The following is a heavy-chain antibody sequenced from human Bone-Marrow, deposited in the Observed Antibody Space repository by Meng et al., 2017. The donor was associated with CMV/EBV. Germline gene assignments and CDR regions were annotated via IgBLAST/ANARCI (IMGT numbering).Heavy chain of an antibody. CDR1: GFTFSSYW. CDR2: INPSDGST. D-gene: IGHD2-8*01. J-gene: IGHJ4*01. V-gene: IGHV1-46*01. Sequence: GESLKISCAASGFTFSSYWMHWVRQAPGKGLEWMGIINPSDGSTNYAQKFQVRVTMTRDTSTSTVYMDLSSLRSEDTAVYYCARVDFVLDDWGHGTLVTVAS. CDR3: ARVDFVLDD.